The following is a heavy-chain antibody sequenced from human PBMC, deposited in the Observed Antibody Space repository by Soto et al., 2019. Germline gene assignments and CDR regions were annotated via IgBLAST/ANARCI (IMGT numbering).Heavy chain of an antibody. CDR3: ARDRIPEWLVIYYFYY. Sequence: SLRLSCAASGFTFSSYAMHWVRQAPGKGLERVAVISYDGSNKYYADSVKGRFTISRDNSKNTLYLQMNSLRAEDTAVYYCARDRIPEWLVIYYFYYWGQGTLVTVSS. V-gene: IGHV3-30-3*01. J-gene: IGHJ4*02. CDR2: ISYDGSNK. D-gene: IGHD6-19*01. CDR1: GFTFSSYA.